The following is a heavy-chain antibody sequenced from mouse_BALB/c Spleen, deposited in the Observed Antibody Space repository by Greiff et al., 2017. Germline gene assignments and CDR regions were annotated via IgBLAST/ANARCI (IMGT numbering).Heavy chain of an antibody. CDR3: TSGTGDAMDY. CDR2: IYPGNSDT. CDR1: GYSFTSYW. J-gene: IGHJ4*01. D-gene: IGHD4-1*01. V-gene: IGHV1-5*01. Sequence: VQLQQSGTVLARPGASVKMSCKASGYSFTSYWMHWVKQRPGQGLEWIGAIYPGNSDTSYNQKFKGKAKLTAVTSASTAYMELSSLTNEDSAVYYCTSGTGDAMDYWGQGTSVTVSS.